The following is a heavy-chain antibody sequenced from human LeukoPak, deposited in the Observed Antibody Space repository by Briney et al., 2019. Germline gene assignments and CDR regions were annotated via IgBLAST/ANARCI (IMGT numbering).Heavy chain of an antibody. CDR2: ISGSVGST. CDR1: GFSVSDYV. D-gene: IGHD1-26*01. Sequence: GGSLRLSCAASGFSVSDYVMTWVRQAPGKGLEWVSGISGSVGSTYYTDSVKGRFTISRDNSKNTLYLQMNSLRAEDTAVYSCAVGASPLAHWGQGTLVTVSS. J-gene: IGHJ4*02. CDR3: AVGASPLAH. V-gene: IGHV3-23*01.